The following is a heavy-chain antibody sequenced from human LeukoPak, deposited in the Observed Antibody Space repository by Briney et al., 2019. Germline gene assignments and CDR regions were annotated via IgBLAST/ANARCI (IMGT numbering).Heavy chain of an antibody. J-gene: IGHJ6*03. V-gene: IGHV1-8*01. Sequence: ASVKVSCKASGYTFTSYDINWVRQATGQGLEWMGWMKPNSGNTGYAQKFQGRVTMARNTSISTAYMELSSLRSEDTAVYYCAREEGSSWYRYYYYYMDVWGKGTTVTISS. D-gene: IGHD6-13*01. CDR3: AREEGSSWYRYYYYYMDV. CDR1: GYTFTSYD. CDR2: MKPNSGNT.